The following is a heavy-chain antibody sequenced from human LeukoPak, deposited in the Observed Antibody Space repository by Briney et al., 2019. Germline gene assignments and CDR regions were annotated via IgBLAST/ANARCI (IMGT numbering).Heavy chain of an antibody. CDR3: TRRYYHDSSGNYYGDY. CDR1: GFTFSDSA. V-gene: IGHV3-73*01. CDR2: IRSKANSYAT. J-gene: IGHJ4*02. Sequence: GGFLRLSCAASGFTFSDSAMHWVRQASGKGLEWVGRIRSKANSYATTYDASVRGRFTISRDDSKNTAFLQMNSLKTEDTAVYYCTRRYYHDSSGNYYGDYWGQGTRVTVSS. D-gene: IGHD3-22*01.